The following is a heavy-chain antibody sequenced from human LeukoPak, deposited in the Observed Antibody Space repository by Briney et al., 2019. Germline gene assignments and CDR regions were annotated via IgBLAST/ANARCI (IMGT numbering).Heavy chain of an antibody. V-gene: IGHV4-39*07. CDR3: AREVDGYNRYYFDY. D-gene: IGHD5-24*01. J-gene: IGHJ4*02. CDR1: GGSISSSSYY. Sequence: PSETLSLTCTVSGGSISSSSYYWGWIRQPPGKGLEWIGSIYYSGSTYYNPSLKSRVTISVDTSKNQFSLKLSSVTAADTAVYYCAREVDGYNRYYFDYWGQGTLVTVSS. CDR2: IYYSGST.